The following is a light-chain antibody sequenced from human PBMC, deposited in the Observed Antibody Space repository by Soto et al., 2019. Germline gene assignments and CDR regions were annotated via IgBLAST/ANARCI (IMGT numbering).Light chain of an antibody. J-gene: IGKJ5*01. CDR2: DAS. CDR3: QQRIDWPPT. V-gene: IGKV3-11*01. CDR1: QSVSSH. Sequence: SPDTVSLSPGERATLSCRTSQSVSSHLAWFQQRPGQPPRLLIYDASTRATGIPARFSGTGSGTDFTLAISSLDPEDFAVYYCQQRIDWPPTFGQGKRLEIK.